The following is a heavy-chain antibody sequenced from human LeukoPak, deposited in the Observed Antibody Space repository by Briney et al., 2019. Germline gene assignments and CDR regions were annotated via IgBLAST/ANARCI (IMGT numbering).Heavy chain of an antibody. Sequence: SETLSLTCSVSGGSITSHYWNWIRQPPGKGLEWIGYFYYSGSTNSNPSLKTRVTMSVDTSKNQVSLKLRSVTAADTAVYYCARAGRYYYDSSFDYWGQGTLVTVSS. CDR3: ARAGRYYYDSSFDY. J-gene: IGHJ4*02. CDR2: FYYSGST. CDR1: GGSITSHY. V-gene: IGHV4-59*11. D-gene: IGHD3-22*01.